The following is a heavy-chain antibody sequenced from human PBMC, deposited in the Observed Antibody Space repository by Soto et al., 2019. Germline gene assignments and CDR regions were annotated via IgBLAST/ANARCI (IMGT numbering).Heavy chain of an antibody. D-gene: IGHD3-22*01. CDR1: GFTFSSYG. J-gene: IGHJ3*02. Sequence: PGGSLRLSCAASGFTFSSYGMHWVRQAPGKGLEWVAVISYDGSNKYYADSVKGRFTISRDNSKNTLYLQMNSLRAEDTAVYYCAKLTTSYYYDSSGENDAFDIWGQGTMVTVSS. CDR2: ISYDGSNK. CDR3: AKLTTSYYYDSSGENDAFDI. V-gene: IGHV3-30*18.